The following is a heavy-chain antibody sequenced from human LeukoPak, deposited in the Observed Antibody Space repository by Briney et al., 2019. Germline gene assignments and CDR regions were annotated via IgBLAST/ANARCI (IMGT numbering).Heavy chain of an antibody. CDR2: IYYSGST. D-gene: IGHD5-18*01. CDR3: ARDRGNTAMVTPYYFDY. Sequence: PSETLSLTCTVSGGSISSGGYYWSWIRQHPGKGLEWIGYIYYSGSTYYNPSLKSRVTISVDTSKNQFSLKLSSVTAADTAVYYCARDRGNTAMVTPYYFDYWGQGTLVTVSS. V-gene: IGHV4-31*03. CDR1: GGSISSGGYY. J-gene: IGHJ4*02.